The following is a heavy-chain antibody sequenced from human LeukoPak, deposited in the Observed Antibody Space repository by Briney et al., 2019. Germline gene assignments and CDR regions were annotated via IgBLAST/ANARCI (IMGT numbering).Heavy chain of an antibody. CDR2: ITYDAINT. J-gene: IGHJ4*02. CDR3: AKEGYCSSTSCPRDFDY. Sequence: GGSLRLSCTASGFEFSRYAMHWVRQAPGKGLEWVAVITYDAINTYYGDSMKGRFTISRDNSKNTLYLQMNSLRAEDTAVYYCAKEGYCSSTSCPRDFDYWGQGTLVTVSS. D-gene: IGHD2-2*01. CDR1: GFEFSRYA. V-gene: IGHV3-30*04.